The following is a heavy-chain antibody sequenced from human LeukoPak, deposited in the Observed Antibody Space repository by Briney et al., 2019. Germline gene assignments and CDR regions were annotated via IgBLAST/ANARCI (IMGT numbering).Heavy chain of an antibody. J-gene: IGHJ3*02. CDR1: GFTFSDYY. Sequence: GGSLRLSCAASGFTFSDYYMSWIRQAPGKGLEWVSYISSSGSTIYYADSVKGRFTISRDNAKNSLYLQMNSLRAEDTAVYYCARVEPYYYDSTDAFDIWGQGTMVTVSS. D-gene: IGHD3-22*01. CDR3: ARVEPYYYDSTDAFDI. V-gene: IGHV3-11*01. CDR2: ISSSGSTI.